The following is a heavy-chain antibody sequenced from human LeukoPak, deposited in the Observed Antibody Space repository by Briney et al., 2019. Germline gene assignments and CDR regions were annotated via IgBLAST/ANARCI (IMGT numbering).Heavy chain of an antibody. CDR1: GGSISSYY. V-gene: IGHV4-59*01. J-gene: IGHJ5*02. Sequence: SETLSLTCTVSGGSISSYYWSWIRQPPGKGLERIGYIYYSGSTNYNPSLKSRVTISVDTSKNQFSLKLSSVTAADTAVYYCARGRVGATYWFDPWGQGTLVTVSS. CDR3: ARGRVGATYWFDP. D-gene: IGHD1-26*01. CDR2: IYYSGST.